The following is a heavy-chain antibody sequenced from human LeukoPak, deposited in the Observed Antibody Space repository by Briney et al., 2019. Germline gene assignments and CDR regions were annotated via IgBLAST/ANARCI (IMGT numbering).Heavy chain of an antibody. D-gene: IGHD3-3*01. CDR3: ARHGPGPTYYDFWSGWYYYGMDV. CDR2: INHSGST. J-gene: IGHJ6*02. CDR1: GGSFSGYY. Sequence: SETLSLTCAVYGGSFSGYYWSWIRQPPGKGLEWIGEINHSGSTNYNPSLKSRVTISVDTSKNQFSLKLSSVTAADTAVYYCARHGPGPTYYDFWSGWYYYGMDVWGQGTTVTVSS. V-gene: IGHV4-34*01.